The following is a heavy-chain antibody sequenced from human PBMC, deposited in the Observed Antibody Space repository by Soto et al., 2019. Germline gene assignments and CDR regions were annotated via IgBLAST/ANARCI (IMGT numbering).Heavy chain of an antibody. J-gene: IGHJ3*02. CDR2: MSHSGGT. CDR1: GGFVTSGGYY. D-gene: IGHD1-1*01. CDR3: ARVERGTATTVVDAFDI. V-gene: IGHV4-34*01. Sequence: PSETLSLTCAVYGGFVTSGGYYWSWIRKPPGKGLEWIGEMSHSGGTHFNPSLKSRVTISVDTSKNQFTLKMSSVTAADTALYYCARVERGTATTVVDAFDIWGPGTMVTVSS.